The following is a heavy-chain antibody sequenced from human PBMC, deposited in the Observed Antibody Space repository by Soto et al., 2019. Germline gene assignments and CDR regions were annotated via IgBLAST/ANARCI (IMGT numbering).Heavy chain of an antibody. CDR1: GGSISSYY. CDR2: IYYSGST. D-gene: IGHD3-3*01. J-gene: IGHJ4*02. CDR3: ARALERAFDS. V-gene: IGHV4-59*01. Sequence: PSETLSLTCTVSGGSISSYYWSWIRQPPGKGLEWIGYIYYSGSTNYNPSLKSRVTISVDTSKNQFSLKLSSVTAADTAVYYRARALERAFDSWGQGTLVPVSS.